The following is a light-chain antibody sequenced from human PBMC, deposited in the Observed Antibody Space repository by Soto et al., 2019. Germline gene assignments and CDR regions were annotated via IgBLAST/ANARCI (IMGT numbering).Light chain of an antibody. CDR1: SSNIGAGYD. J-gene: IGLJ2*01. Sequence: QSVLTQPHSVSGAPGQRVTISCTGSSSNIGAGYDVHWYQQLPGTAPKLLIYGNSNRPSGVPDRFSGSKSGTSASLAITGLQAEDEADYYGQSYDSSLSGSVVFGGGTKVTVL. CDR3: QSYDSSLSGSVV. CDR2: GNS. V-gene: IGLV1-40*01.